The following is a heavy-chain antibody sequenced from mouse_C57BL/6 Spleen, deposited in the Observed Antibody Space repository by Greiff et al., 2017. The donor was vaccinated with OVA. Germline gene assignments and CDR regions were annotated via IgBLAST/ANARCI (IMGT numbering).Heavy chain of an antibody. J-gene: IGHJ4*01. CDR3: ARSKGPNWDAMDY. CDR2: INPGSGGT. D-gene: IGHD4-1*01. Sequence: VMLVESGAELVRPGTSVKVSCKASGYAFTNYLIEWVKQRPGQGLEWIGVINPGSGGTNYNEKFKGKATLTADKSSSTAYMQLSSLTSEDSAVYFCARSKGPNWDAMDYWGQGTSVTVSS. V-gene: IGHV1-54*01. CDR1: GYAFTNYL.